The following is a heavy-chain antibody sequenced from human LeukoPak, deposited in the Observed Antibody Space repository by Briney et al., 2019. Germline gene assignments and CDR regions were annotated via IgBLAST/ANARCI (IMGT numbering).Heavy chain of an antibody. J-gene: IGHJ3*02. CDR2: ISSSSSYI. CDR3: ARDGRVATDAFDI. Sequence: GGSLRLSCAASGFTFSSYSMNWVRQAPGKGREWVSAISSSSSYIYYADSVKGRFTISRDNAKNSLYLQMNSLRAEDTAVYYCARDGRVATDAFDIWGQGTMVTVSS. CDR1: GFTFSSYS. D-gene: IGHD5-12*01. V-gene: IGHV3-21*01.